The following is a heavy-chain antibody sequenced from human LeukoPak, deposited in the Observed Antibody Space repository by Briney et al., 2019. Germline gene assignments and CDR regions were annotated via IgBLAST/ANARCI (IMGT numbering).Heavy chain of an antibody. Sequence: GRSLRLSCAASGFTFSSYGMHWVRQAPGKGLEWVGFIRSKAYGGTTEYAASVKGRSTISRDDSKTIAYLQMNSLKIEDTAVYYCTRGIVGATSLDYWGQGTLVTVSS. CDR3: TRGIVGATSLDY. V-gene: IGHV3-49*04. CDR2: IRSKAYGGTT. D-gene: IGHD1-26*01. CDR1: GFTFSSYG. J-gene: IGHJ4*02.